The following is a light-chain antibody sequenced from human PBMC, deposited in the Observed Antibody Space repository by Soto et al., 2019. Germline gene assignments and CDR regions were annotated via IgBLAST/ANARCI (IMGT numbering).Light chain of an antibody. J-gene: IGLJ2*01. CDR2: GNN. CDR1: SSNIGAGYD. CDR3: ATWDGSLPGEV. V-gene: IGLV1-40*01. Sequence: QSVLTQPPSVSGAPGQRVTISCTGSSSNIGAGYDVHWYKQLPGTAPKLLIFGNNNRPSGIPDRFSGSKSGTSGTLDITGLQTGDEADYYCATWDGSLPGEVFGGGTKLTVL.